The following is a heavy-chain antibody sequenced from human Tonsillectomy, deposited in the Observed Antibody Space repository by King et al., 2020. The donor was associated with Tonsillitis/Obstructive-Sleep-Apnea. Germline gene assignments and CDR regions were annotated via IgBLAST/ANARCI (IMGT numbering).Heavy chain of an antibody. Sequence: VTLKESGPVLVKPTETLTLTCTVSGFSLSTARMGVSWIRQPPGKALEWLAHIFSNDEKSYSTSLKSRLTISKDTSKSQVVLTMTNMDPVDTATYYCARASGYCSSTSCYADFDYWGQGTLVTVSS. CDR3: ARASGYCSSTSCYADFDY. D-gene: IGHD2-2*01. CDR1: GFSLSTARMG. V-gene: IGHV2-26*01. J-gene: IGHJ4*02. CDR2: IFSNDEK.